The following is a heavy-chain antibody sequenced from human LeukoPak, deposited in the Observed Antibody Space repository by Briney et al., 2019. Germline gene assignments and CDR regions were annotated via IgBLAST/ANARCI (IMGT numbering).Heavy chain of an antibody. V-gene: IGHV3-33*01. CDR2: IWYDGSNK. J-gene: IGHJ3*02. D-gene: IGHD6-13*01. Sequence: GRSLRLSCAASGFTFSSYGMHWVRQAPGKGLEWVAVIWYDGSNKYYADSVKGRFTISRDNSKNTLYLQMNSLRAEDTAVYYCARDMRGIAAAGTGDAFDIWGQGTMVTVSS. CDR1: GFTFSSYG. CDR3: ARDMRGIAAAGTGDAFDI.